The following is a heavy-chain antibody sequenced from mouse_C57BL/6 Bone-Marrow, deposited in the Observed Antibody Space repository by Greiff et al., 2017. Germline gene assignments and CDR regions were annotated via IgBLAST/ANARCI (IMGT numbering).Heavy chain of an antibody. D-gene: IGHD1-1*01. CDR1: GFTFSSYA. J-gene: IGHJ4*01. CDR3: TRIYYDGSSAYYYAMDC. Sequence: EVNLVESGEGLVKPGGSLKLSCAASGFTFSSYAMSWVRQTPEKRLEWVAYISRGGDYIYYADTVKGRCTISRDNARNTLYLQMSSLKSEDTAMYYCTRIYYDGSSAYYYAMDCWGQGTSVTVSS. V-gene: IGHV5-9-1*02. CDR2: ISRGGDYI.